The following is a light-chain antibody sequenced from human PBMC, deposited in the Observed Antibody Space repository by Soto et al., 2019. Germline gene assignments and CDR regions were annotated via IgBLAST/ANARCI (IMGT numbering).Light chain of an antibody. CDR2: GAS. CDR3: QQFSSYPLT. Sequence: EIVLTQSACTLSLSPGERATLSWRASQSVSNNYLAWYQQKPGQAPRLLIYGASNRATGIPDRFSGSGSGTDFTLTISSLETEDFAVYYCQQFSSYPLTFGGGTKVDIK. CDR1: QSVSNNY. V-gene: IGKV3-20*01. J-gene: IGKJ4*01.